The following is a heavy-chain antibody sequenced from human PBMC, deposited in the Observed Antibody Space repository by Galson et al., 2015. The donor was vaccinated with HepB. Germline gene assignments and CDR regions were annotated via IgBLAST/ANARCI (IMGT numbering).Heavy chain of an antibody. J-gene: IGHJ6*02. D-gene: IGHD3-10*01. CDR2: IRIKAYGETT. CDR1: GFNFGDYA. Sequence: SLRLSCATSGFNFGDYAMSWFRQAPGKGLEWVGFIRIKAYGETTEYATPVKGRFTISRADSKGIDYLQMNSLKTEDTDVYFCAGDIGTGTYYSGYLYYHFGMDVWGQGTTVTVSS. CDR3: AGDIGTGTYYSGYLYYHFGMDV. V-gene: IGHV3-49*03.